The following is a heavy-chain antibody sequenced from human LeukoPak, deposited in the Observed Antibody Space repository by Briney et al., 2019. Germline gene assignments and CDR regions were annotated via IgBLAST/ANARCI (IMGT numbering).Heavy chain of an antibody. V-gene: IGHV3-23*01. D-gene: IGHD2-15*01. CDR2: ISGSGGST. Sequence: GGSLRLSCAASGFTFSSYAMSWVRQAPGKGLEWVSAISGSGGSTYYADSVKGRFNISRENSKNTLYLQMNGLRAEDTAVYYCAKEVVYETDYYYYYGMDVWGQGTTVTVSS. CDR1: GFTFSSYA. CDR3: AKEVVYETDYYYYYGMDV. J-gene: IGHJ6*02.